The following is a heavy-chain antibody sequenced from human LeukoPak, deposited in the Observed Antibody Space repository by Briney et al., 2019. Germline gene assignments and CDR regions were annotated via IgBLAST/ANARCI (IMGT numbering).Heavy chain of an antibody. CDR1: GFTFSNHG. CDR3: ARGVAVARMDV. V-gene: IGHV3-23*01. J-gene: IGHJ6*03. D-gene: IGHD6-19*01. Sequence: GGSLRLSCAASGFTFSNHGMNWVRQAPGKGLEWVSGISGSGDTLYYADSVKGRFTISRDNAKNSLYLQMNSLRAEDTAVYYCARGVAVARMDVWGKGTTVTVSS. CDR2: ISGSGDTL.